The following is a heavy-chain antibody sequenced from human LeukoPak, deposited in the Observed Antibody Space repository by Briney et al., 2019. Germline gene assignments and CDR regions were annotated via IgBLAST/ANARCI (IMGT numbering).Heavy chain of an antibody. Sequence: GGSLRLSCAASGFTSSSYSMNWVRQAPGKGLEWVSSISSSSSYIYYADSVKGRFTISRDNAKNSLYLQMNSLRAEDTAVYYCARECTGSTSCYPYWGQGTLVTVSS. J-gene: IGHJ4*02. CDR1: GFTSSSYS. D-gene: IGHD2-2*01. V-gene: IGHV3-21*01. CDR2: ISSSSSYI. CDR3: ARECTGSTSCYPY.